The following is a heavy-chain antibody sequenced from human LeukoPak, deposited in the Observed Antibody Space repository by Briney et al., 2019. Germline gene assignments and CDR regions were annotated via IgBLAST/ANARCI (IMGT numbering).Heavy chain of an antibody. D-gene: IGHD3-22*01. J-gene: IGHJ4*02. CDR1: GFTFSSYA. Sequence: GGSLRLSCAASGFTFSSYAMSWVRQAPGKGLEWVAVISYDGSNKYYADSVKGRFTISRDNSKNTLYLQMNSLRAEDTAVYYCAKDRTPYYYDSSGYWGQGTLVTVSS. CDR3: AKDRTPYYYDSSGY. V-gene: IGHV3-30*18. CDR2: ISYDGSNK.